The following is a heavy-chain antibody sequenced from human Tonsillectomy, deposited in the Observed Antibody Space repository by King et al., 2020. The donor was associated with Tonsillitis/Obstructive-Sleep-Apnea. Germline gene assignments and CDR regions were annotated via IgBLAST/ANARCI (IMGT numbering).Heavy chain of an antibody. CDR2: ISWISGNI. CDR3: AKVKIPQAAIIVLVGFAF. D-gene: IGHD2-15*01. V-gene: IGHV3-9*01. CDR1: GFTFDDYA. Sequence: VQLVESGGGLVQPGRSLRLSCAASGFTFDDYAMNWVRQAPGKGLEWVSGISWISGNIGYADSVKGRFTISRDNAKNSLYLQMNSLRVEDTALYYCAKVKIPQAAIIVLVGFAFSGQGTLVTVSS. J-gene: IGHJ4*02.